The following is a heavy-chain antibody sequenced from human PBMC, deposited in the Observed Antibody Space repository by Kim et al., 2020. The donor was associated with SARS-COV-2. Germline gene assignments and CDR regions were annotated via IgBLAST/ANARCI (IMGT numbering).Heavy chain of an antibody. CDR2: ISSSSSTI. CDR3: ARDTSYSSSWYHGPVDV. Sequence: GGSLRLSCAASGFTFSSYSMNWVRQAPGKGLEWVSYISSSSSTIYYADSVKGRFTISRDNAKNSLYLQMNSLRAEDTAVYYCARDTSYSSSWYHGPVDVWGQGTTVTVSS. CDR1: GFTFSSYS. V-gene: IGHV3-48*04. J-gene: IGHJ6*02. D-gene: IGHD6-13*01.